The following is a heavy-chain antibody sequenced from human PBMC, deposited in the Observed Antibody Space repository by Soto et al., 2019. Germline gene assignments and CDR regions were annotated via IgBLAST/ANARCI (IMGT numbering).Heavy chain of an antibody. CDR2: IIPIFGTA. Sequence: QVQLVQSGAEVKKPGSSVKVSCKASGGTFSSYAISWVRQAPGQGLEWMGGIIPIFGTANYAQKYQGRVTSTAYESTSTAYMELSSRRYEDTAVYYCARHPGGRGYYYGMEVWGQGTTVTVSS. D-gene: IGHD2-15*01. V-gene: IGHV1-69*12. CDR3: ARHPGGRGYYYGMEV. J-gene: IGHJ6*02. CDR1: GGTFSSYA.